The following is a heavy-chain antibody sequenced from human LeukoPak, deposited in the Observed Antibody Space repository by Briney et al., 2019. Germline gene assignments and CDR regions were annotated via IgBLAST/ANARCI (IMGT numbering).Heavy chain of an antibody. D-gene: IGHD2-2*01. CDR1: GGSISSGDYY. J-gene: IGHJ6*02. V-gene: IGHV4-61*08. CDR2: IYYSGST. Sequence: SETLSLTCSVSGGSISSGDYYWSWIRQPPGKGLEWIGYIYYSGSTNYNPSLKSRVTISVDTSKNQFSLKLSSVTAADTAVYYCARRPVVPAAIGGAGYYYGMDVWGQGTTVTVSS. CDR3: ARRPVVPAAIGGAGYYYGMDV.